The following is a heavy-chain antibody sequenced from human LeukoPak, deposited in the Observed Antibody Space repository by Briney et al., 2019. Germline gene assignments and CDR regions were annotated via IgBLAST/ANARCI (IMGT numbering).Heavy chain of an antibody. CDR2: INPSSGGT. Sequence: ASVKVSCKASGYTFTGYYMHWVRQAPGQGLEWMGWINPSSGGTNYAQKFQGRVTVTRDTSISTAYMDLSRLRSDDTAVYYCARAGVWDYSDSSGYHNAAFDIWGQGTMVTVSS. CDR3: ARAGVWDYSDSSGYHNAAFDI. J-gene: IGHJ3*02. D-gene: IGHD3-22*01. CDR1: GYTFTGYY. V-gene: IGHV1-2*02.